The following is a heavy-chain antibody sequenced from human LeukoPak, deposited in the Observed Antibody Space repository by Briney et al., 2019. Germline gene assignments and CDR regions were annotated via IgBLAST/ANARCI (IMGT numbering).Heavy chain of an antibody. J-gene: IGHJ4*02. CDR2: ISYDGSNK. CDR3: AKDRLGSWCDY. Sequence: PGGSLRLSCAASGFTFSSYGMHWVRQAPGKGLEWVAVISYDGSNKYYADSVKGRFNISRDNSKNTLYLQMNSLRAEDTAVYYCAKDRLGSWCDYWGQGTLVTVSS. D-gene: IGHD6-13*01. CDR1: GFTFSSYG. V-gene: IGHV3-30*18.